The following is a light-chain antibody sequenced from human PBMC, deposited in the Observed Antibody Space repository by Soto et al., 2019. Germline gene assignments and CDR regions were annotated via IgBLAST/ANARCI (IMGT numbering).Light chain of an antibody. J-gene: IGKJ1*01. CDR2: DAS. V-gene: IGKV1-5*01. Sequence: DIQMNQSPSTLSASVGDRVTITCRASQSISSWLAWYQQKPGKAPKLLIHDASSLESGVPSRFSGSRSGTEFTLTISSLQPDDFATYYCQQYNSYSTFGQGTKVDI. CDR3: QQYNSYST. CDR1: QSISSW.